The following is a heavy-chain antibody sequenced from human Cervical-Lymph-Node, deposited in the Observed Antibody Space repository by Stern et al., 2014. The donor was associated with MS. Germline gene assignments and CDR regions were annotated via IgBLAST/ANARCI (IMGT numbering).Heavy chain of an antibody. J-gene: IGHJ4*02. CDR1: GGSISSGGYS. CDR3: ARAKAANEFDY. CDR2: IYHSGTT. V-gene: IGHV4-30-2*01. D-gene: IGHD2-15*01. Sequence: QLQLQESGSGLVKPSQTLTLTCAVSGGSISSGGYSWSRLRQPPGKGLEWIGYIYHSGTTYYNPLRNSRITIAVDRSKTQFALKLSSVTAADTAVYYCARAKAANEFDYWGQGTLVTVSS.